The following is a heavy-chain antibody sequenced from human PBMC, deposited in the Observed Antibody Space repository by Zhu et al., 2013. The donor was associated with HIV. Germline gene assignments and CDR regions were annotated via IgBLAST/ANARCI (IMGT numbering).Heavy chain of an antibody. CDR2: INHSGST. D-gene: IGHD5-12*01. CDR1: GGSFSGYY. Sequence: QVQLQQRGAGLLKPSETLSLTCAVYGGSFSGYYWSWIRQPPGKGLEWIGEINHSGSTNYNPSLKSRVTISVDTSKNQFSLKLSSVTAADTAVYYCAREGGTIVATTYFDYWGQGTLVTVSS. V-gene: IGHV4-34*01. J-gene: IGHJ4*02. CDR3: AREGGTIVATTYFDY.